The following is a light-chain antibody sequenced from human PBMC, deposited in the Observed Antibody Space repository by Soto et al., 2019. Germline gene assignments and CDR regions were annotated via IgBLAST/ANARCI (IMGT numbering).Light chain of an antibody. Sequence: QSVLTQPAFVSGSPGQSITISCTGTSSDVGSYNLVSWYQQHPGKAPKLMIYEGSKRPSGVSNRFSGSKSGNTASLTISGLQAEDEADYYCCSYAGSSWVFGGGTKLTVL. CDR2: EGS. V-gene: IGLV2-23*01. CDR3: CSYAGSSWV. J-gene: IGLJ3*02. CDR1: SSDVGSYNL.